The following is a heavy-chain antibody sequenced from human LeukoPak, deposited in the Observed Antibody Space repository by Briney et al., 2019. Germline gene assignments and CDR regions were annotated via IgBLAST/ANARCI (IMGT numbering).Heavy chain of an antibody. J-gene: IGHJ6*02. CDR3: TYYRTGGLVGGSAYYYGMDV. CDR2: IRSKANNYAT. CDR1: GFIFSGSD. Sequence: GGSLKLSRAASGFIFSGSDMHWVRQASGKGLEWVGRIRSKANNYATAYAASVKGRFTISRDDSKNTAYLQMNSLKTEDTAVYYCTYYRTGGLVGGSAYYYGMDVWGQGTTVTVSS. V-gene: IGHV3-73*01. D-gene: IGHD3-16*01.